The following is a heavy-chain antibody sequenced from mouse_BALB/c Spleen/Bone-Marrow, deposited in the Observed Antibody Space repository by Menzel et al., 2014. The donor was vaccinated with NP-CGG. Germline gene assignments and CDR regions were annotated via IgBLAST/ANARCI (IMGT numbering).Heavy chain of an antibody. J-gene: IGHJ2*01. CDR2: IDPANGNT. CDR1: GFNIKDTY. V-gene: IGHV14-3*02. CDR3: ARTPRATFYFDY. D-gene: IGHD3-1*01. Sequence: VQLKESGAELVKPGASVKLSCTASGFNIKDTYMHWVKQRPEQGPEWIGRIDPANGNTKYDPKFQGKATITADTSSNTAYLQLFSLTSEDTAVYYCARTPRATFYFDYWGQGTTLTVSS.